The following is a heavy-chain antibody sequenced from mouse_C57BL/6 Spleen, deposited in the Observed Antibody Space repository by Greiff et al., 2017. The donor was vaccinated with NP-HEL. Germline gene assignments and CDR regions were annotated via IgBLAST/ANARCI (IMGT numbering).Heavy chain of an antibody. D-gene: IGHD3-3*01. V-gene: IGHV3-6*01. CDR3: AREREGRSYWYFDV. CDR2: ISYDGSN. J-gene: IGHJ1*03. Sequence: EVHLVESGPGLVKPSQSLSLTCSVTGYSITSGYYWNWIRQFPGNKLEWMGYISYDGSNNYNPSLKNRISITRDTSKNQFFLKLTSVTTEDTATYYGAREREGRSYWYFDVWGTGTTVTVSS. CDR1: GYSITSGYY.